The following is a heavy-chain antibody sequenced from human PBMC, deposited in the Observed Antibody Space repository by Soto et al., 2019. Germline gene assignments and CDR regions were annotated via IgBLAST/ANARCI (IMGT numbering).Heavy chain of an antibody. Sequence: GGSLRLSCAASGFTFSSYGMHWVRQAPGKGLEWVAVIWYDGSNKYYADSVKGRFTISRDNSKNTLYLQMNSLRAEDTAVYYCARGRVTGNAFDIWGQGTMVTVSS. CDR2: IWYDGSNK. CDR1: GFTFSSYG. V-gene: IGHV3-33*01. J-gene: IGHJ3*02. D-gene: IGHD3-10*01. CDR3: ARGRVTGNAFDI.